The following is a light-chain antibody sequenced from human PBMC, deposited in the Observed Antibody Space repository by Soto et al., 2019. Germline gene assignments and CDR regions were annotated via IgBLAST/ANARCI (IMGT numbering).Light chain of an antibody. J-gene: IGKJ4*01. Sequence: DIQLTQSPSFLSASVGDRVTITCRASQDISNFLVWYQQKPGKAPKLLIYAASTLQSGVPSRFSGSGSGREFTLTISSLQPEDFATYHCQQLNSYPIATFGGGTKVDIK. V-gene: IGKV1-9*01. CDR2: AAS. CDR3: QQLNSYPIAT. CDR1: QDISNF.